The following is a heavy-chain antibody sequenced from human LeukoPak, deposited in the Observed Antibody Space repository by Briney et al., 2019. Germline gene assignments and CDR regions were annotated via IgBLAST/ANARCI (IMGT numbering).Heavy chain of an antibody. CDR3: AKELYGSGSSSFDR. Sequence: PGGSLRLSCAASGFTFSSYGLSWVRQAPGKGLDWVSVISGSADITYYADSVKGRFTISRDNSKNTLYLQMNSLRAEDTAVYYCAKELYGSGSSSFDRWGQGTLVTVSS. V-gene: IGHV3-23*01. J-gene: IGHJ4*02. CDR2: ISGSADIT. D-gene: IGHD3-10*01. CDR1: GFTFSSYG.